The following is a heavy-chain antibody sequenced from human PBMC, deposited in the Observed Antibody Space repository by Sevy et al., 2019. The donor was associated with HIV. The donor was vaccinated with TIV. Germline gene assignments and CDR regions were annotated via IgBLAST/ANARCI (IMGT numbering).Heavy chain of an antibody. V-gene: IGHV1-8*01. CDR3: ARFPSTSYYYYYAMDV. CDR2: MNPNSGNT. CDR1: GYTFTSYD. Sequence: ASVKVSCRASGYTFTSYDINWVRQATGQGLEWMGWMNPNSGNTGYAQKFQGRVTMTRNTSISTAYMELSSLRSEDTAVYYCARFPSTSYYYYYAMDVWGQGTTVTVSS. J-gene: IGHJ6*02. D-gene: IGHD2-2*01.